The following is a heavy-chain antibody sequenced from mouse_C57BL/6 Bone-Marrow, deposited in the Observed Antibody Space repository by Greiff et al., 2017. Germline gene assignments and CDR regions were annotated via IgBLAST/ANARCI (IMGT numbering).Heavy chain of an antibody. Sequence: VQLQQSGPELVKPGASVKISCKASGYAFSSSWMNWVKQRPGKGLEWIGRIYPGDGDTNYNGKFKGKATLTADKSSSTAYMQLSSLTSEDSAVYFCASLIYYDYDGWFAYWGQGTLVTVSA. CDR1: GYAFSSSW. V-gene: IGHV1-82*01. CDR2: IYPGDGDT. J-gene: IGHJ3*01. CDR3: ASLIYYDYDGWFAY. D-gene: IGHD2-4*01.